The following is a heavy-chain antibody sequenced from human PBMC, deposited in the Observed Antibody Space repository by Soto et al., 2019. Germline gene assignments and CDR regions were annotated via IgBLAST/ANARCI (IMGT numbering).Heavy chain of an antibody. D-gene: IGHD2-15*01. CDR2: IYYSGST. V-gene: IGHV4-39*02. CDR1: GGPISSSSYY. CDR3: ARDIVVVVAATLNWFDP. J-gene: IGHJ5*02. Sequence: SETLSLTCTVSGGPISSSSYYWGWIRQPPGKGLEWIGSIYYSGSTYYNPSLKSRVTISVDTSKNQFSLKLSSVTAADTAVYYCARDIVVVVAATLNWFDPWGQGTLVTVSS.